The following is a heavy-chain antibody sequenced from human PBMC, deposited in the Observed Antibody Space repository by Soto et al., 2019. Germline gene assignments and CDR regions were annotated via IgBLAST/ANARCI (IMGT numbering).Heavy chain of an antibody. D-gene: IGHD3-22*01. CDR1: GGSISSGGYY. CDR2: IYYSGST. J-gene: IGHJ5*02. CDR3: ARDRNYYDSSGYSGWFDP. V-gene: IGHV4-31*03. Sequence: SETLSLTCTVSGGSISSGGYYWSWIRQHPGRGLEWIGYIYYSGSTYYNPSLKSRVTISVDTSKNQFSLKLSSVTAADTAVYYCARDRNYYDSSGYSGWFDPWGQGTLVTVSS.